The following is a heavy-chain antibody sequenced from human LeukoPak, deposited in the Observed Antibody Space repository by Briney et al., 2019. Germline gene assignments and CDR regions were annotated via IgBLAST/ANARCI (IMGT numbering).Heavy chain of an antibody. Sequence: GGSLRLSCAASGFTFSSYAMSWVRQAPGKGLEWDSTVSGSGGSTYYADSVKGRLTISRDNSKNTLYLQMNSLRAEDTAVYYCARGMYSSSSVDFDYWGQGTLVTVSS. J-gene: IGHJ4*02. CDR2: VSGSGGST. D-gene: IGHD6-6*01. CDR1: GFTFSSYA. CDR3: ARGMYSSSSVDFDY. V-gene: IGHV3-23*01.